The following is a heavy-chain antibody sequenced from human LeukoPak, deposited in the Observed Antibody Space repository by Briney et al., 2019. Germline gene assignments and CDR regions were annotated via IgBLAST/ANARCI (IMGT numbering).Heavy chain of an antibody. J-gene: IGHJ4*02. CDR1: GFTFRSYA. Sequence: GGSLRLSCAASGFTFRSYAMHWVRQAPGKGLEWVAVISDDGSRQHYADFLEGRITISRDNSKNTVSLQMSSLRTEDTAVYFCAREQSGDGWSGFDHWGQGTLVTVSS. D-gene: IGHD6-19*01. CDR2: ISDDGSRQ. V-gene: IGHV3-30*15. CDR3: AREQSGDGWSGFDH.